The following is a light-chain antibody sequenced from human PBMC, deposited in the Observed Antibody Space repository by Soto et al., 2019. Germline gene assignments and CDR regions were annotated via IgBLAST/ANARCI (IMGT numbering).Light chain of an antibody. CDR1: QSISSW. Sequence: DIQMTQSPSTLSASVGDRVTITCRASQSISSWLAWYQQKPGKVPKLLIYDASSLESGVPSRFSGSGSGTESTLTISSLQPDDFATYYCQQYNSYSKYTFGQGTKLEI. CDR3: QQYNSYSKYT. CDR2: DAS. J-gene: IGKJ2*01. V-gene: IGKV1-5*01.